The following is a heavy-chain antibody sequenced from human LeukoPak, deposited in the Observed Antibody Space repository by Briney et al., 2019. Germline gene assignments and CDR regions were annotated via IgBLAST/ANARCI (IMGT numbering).Heavy chain of an antibody. J-gene: IGHJ4*02. CDR3: ARVRRGSYYSDY. D-gene: IGHD1-26*01. V-gene: IGHV4-38-2*02. Sequence: SETLSLTCTVSGYSISSGYYWGWIRQPPGKGLEWNGSIYHSGSTYYNPSLKSRVTISVDTSKNQFSLKLSSVTAADTAVYYCARVRRGSYYSDYWGQGTLVTVSS. CDR1: GYSISSGYY. CDR2: IYHSGST.